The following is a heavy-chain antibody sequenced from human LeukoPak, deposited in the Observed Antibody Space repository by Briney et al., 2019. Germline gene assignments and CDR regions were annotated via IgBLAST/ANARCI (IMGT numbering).Heavy chain of an antibody. Sequence: ASVKVSCKASGYTFTSYGISWVRQAPGQGLEWMGGIIPIFGTANYAQKFQGRVTITADESTSTAYMELSSLRSEDTAVYHCARGHDPGPFDYWGQGTLVTVSS. J-gene: IGHJ4*02. CDR3: ARGHDPGPFDY. D-gene: IGHD1-1*01. CDR1: GYTFTSYG. V-gene: IGHV1-69*13. CDR2: IIPIFGTA.